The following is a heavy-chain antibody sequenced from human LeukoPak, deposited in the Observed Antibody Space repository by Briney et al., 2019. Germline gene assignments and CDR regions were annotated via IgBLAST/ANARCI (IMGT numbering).Heavy chain of an antibody. V-gene: IGHV3-74*01. Sequence: GSLRLSCAASGNYWMHWVRQAPGKGLVWVSHINSDGSWTSYADSVKGRFTISKDNAKNTVYLQMNNLRAEDAAVYYCVSFYETYWGRGTLVTVSS. CDR2: INSDGSWT. CDR3: VSFYETY. J-gene: IGHJ4*02. D-gene: IGHD2-2*01. CDR1: GNYW.